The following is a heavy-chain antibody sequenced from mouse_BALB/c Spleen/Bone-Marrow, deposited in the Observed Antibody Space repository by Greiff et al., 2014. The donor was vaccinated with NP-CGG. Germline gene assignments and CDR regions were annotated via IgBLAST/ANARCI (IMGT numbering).Heavy chain of an antibody. Sequence: VQGVESGPELVKPGASVKISCKASGYAFSSSWVNWVKQRPGQGLEWIGRIYPGDGDINYNGKFKGKATLTADKSSSTAYMQLSSLTPVDSAVYCCARSDGYRVMDYWGQGTSVTVSS. J-gene: IGHJ4*01. V-gene: IGHV1-82*01. CDR2: IYPGDGDI. CDR3: ARSDGYRVMDY. CDR1: GYAFSSSW. D-gene: IGHD2-3*01.